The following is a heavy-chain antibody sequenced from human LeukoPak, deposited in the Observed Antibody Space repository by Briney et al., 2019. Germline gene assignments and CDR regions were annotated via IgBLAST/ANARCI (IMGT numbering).Heavy chain of an antibody. CDR2: IGSAGDT. CDR1: GFRFTVYD. J-gene: IGHJ3*01. CDR3: VRGGYCSSSSCYVAALEAFDL. Sequence: HPGGSLRLSCAASGFRFTVYDMHWVRQATGKGLEWVSGIGSAGDTYYSDSVKGRFSVSRDNDKNSAYLEMDSLRAGDTAVYFCVRGGYCSSSSCYVAALEAFDLWGQGTMVGVSS. D-gene: IGHD2-2*01. V-gene: IGHV3-13*04.